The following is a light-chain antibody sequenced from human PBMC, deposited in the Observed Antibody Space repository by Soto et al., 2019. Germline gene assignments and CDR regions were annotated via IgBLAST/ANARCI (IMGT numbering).Light chain of an antibody. CDR1: SSDVVSHNF. J-gene: IGLJ2*01. CDR2: EVT. CDR3: CSYAGTTTWV. Sequence: QSVLTQPASVSGSPGQSITISCTGTSSDVVSHNFVSWYQQRPGKAPKLMIFEVTKRPSGVSSRFSASKSGNTASLTISGVQSEDEADYYCCSYAGTTTWVLGGGTKLTVL. V-gene: IGLV2-23*02.